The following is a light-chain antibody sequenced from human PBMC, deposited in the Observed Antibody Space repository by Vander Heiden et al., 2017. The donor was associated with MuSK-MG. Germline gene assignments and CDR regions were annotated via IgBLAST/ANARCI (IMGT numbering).Light chain of an antibody. Sequence: NFMLTQPNSASESPAKTVTISCTRSGSGIASKCVRWYQQRPDSTPTTVIYEDNHRPSAVPDRFSGTIDSSSNAASLTVSGLKAEDEADYYCQSDDSSSVVFGGGTKLTVL. J-gene: IGLJ2*01. CDR1: GSGIASKC. CDR2: EDN. V-gene: IGLV6-57*01. CDR3: QSDDSSSVV.